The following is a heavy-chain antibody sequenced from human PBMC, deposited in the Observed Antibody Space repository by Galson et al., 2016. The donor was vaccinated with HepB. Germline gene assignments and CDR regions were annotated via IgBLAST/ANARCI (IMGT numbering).Heavy chain of an antibody. V-gene: IGHV3-30-3*01. CDR3: AREVTSHFELDY. CDR1: GFTFSDYY. D-gene: IGHD2-2*01. Sequence: SLRLSCAASGFTFSDYYMSWIRQAPGKGLEWVAVVSRDATTTYYAHSMKGRFTISRDNSMNTVYLQMNNLRDDDTGVYYCAREVTSHFELDYWGQGALVTVSS. J-gene: IGHJ4*02. CDR2: VSRDATTT.